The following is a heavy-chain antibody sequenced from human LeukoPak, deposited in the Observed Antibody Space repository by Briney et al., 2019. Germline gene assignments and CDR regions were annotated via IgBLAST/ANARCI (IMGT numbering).Heavy chain of an antibody. CDR3: ARDYVWGSYRSFDY. D-gene: IGHD3-16*02. J-gene: IGHJ4*02. CDR1: GFTFSSYE. CDR2: ISSSGSTI. V-gene: IGHV3-48*03. Sequence: GGSLRLSCAASGFTFSSYEMNWVRQAPGKGLECVSYISSSGSTIYYADSVKGRFTISRDNAKNSLYLQMNSLRAEDTAVYYCARDYVWGSYRSFDYWGQGTLVTVSS.